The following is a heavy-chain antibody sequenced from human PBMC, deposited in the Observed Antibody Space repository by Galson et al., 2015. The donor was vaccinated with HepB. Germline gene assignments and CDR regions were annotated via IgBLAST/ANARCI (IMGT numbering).Heavy chain of an antibody. V-gene: IGHV1-3*01. D-gene: IGHD3-10*01. J-gene: IGHJ5*02. CDR1: GYTFTSYA. Sequence: SVKVSCKASGYTFTSYAMHWVRQAPGQRLEWMGWINAGNGNTKYSQKFQGRVTITRDTSASTAYMELSSLRSEDTAVYYCARMVLLWFGELGAWFDPWGQGTLVTVSS. CDR2: INAGNGNT. CDR3: ARMVLLWFGELGAWFDP.